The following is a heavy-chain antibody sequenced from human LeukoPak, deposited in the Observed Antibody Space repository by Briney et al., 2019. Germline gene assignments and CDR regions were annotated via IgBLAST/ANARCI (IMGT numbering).Heavy chain of an antibody. D-gene: IGHD4-11*01. CDR3: ARAQTVTTSDYYYYMDV. Sequence: SETLSLTCTVSGYSISSGYYWGWIRQPPGKGLEWIGSIYHSGSTYYNPSLKSRVTISVDTSKNQFSLKLSSVTAADTAVYYCARAQTVTTSDYYYYMDVWGKGTTVTVSS. V-gene: IGHV4-38-2*02. CDR1: GYSISSGYY. CDR2: IYHSGST. J-gene: IGHJ6*03.